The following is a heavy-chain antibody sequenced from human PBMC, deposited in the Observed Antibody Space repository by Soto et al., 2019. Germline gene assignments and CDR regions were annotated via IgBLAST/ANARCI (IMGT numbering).Heavy chain of an antibody. V-gene: IGHV1-8*01. J-gene: IGHJ6*02. CDR3: ARGVDAGVDV. Sequence: ASVKVSCKASGYTFTTYDINWVRQATGQGLEWMGWMSPNSGATGYAQKFQGRVTTTRDTSISTAYMELSNLRSEDTAIYYCARGVDAGVDVWGQGTTVTVSS. CDR2: MSPNSGAT. D-gene: IGHD1-1*01. CDR1: GYTFTTYD.